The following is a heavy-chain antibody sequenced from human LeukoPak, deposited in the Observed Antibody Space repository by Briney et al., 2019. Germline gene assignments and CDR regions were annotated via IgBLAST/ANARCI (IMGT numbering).Heavy chain of an antibody. D-gene: IGHD1-26*01. J-gene: IGHJ4*02. CDR2: ISYDGSNK. CDR1: GFTFSSYG. CDR3: AKDWSRVGATDH. V-gene: IGHV3-30*18. Sequence: GRSLRLSCAASGFTFSSYGMHWVRQAPGKGLEWVAVISYDGSNKYYADSVKGRFTISRDNSKNTLYLQMNSLRAEDTAVYYCAKDWSRVGATDHWGQGTLVTVSS.